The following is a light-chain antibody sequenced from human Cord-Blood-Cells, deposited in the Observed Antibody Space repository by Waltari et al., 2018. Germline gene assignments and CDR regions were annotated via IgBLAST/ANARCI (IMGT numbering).Light chain of an antibody. CDR2: QES. V-gene: IGLV3-1*01. J-gene: IGLJ2*01. CDR1: KLGDKY. Sequence: SYELTQPPSVSVSPGQTASITCSGDKLGDKYACWYQQKPGQSPVLVIYQESKRPSGIPGRFSGSNSGKAATLTISGTQAMDEADYYCQAWDSSTVVFGGGTKLTVL. CDR3: QAWDSSTVV.